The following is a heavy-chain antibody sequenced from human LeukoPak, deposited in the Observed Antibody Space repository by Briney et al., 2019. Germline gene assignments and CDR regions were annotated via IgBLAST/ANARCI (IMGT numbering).Heavy chain of an antibody. V-gene: IGHV4-30-4*08. CDR3: ARVYCSSTSCRFDY. CDR2: IYYSGST. J-gene: IGHJ4*02. CDR1: GGSISSGDYY. D-gene: IGHD2-2*01. Sequence: SQTLSLTCTVSGGSISSGDYYWSWIRQPPGKGLEWIGYIYYSGSTYYNPSLRSRVTISVDTSKNQFSLKLSSVTAADTAVYYCARVYCSSTSCRFDYWGQGTLVTVSS.